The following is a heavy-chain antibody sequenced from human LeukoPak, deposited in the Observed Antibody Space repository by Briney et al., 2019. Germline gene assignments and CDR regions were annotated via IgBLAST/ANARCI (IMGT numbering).Heavy chain of an antibody. CDR3: AKETDIVAKGIDY. CDR2: ISSSGSTI. D-gene: IGHD2-15*01. Sequence: GGSLRLSCAASGFTFSDYYMSWIRQAPGKGLEWVSYISSSGSTIYYADSVKGRFTISRDNSKNTLYLQMNSLRAEDTAVYYCAKETDIVAKGIDYWGQGTLVTVSS. J-gene: IGHJ4*02. V-gene: IGHV3-11*04. CDR1: GFTFSDYY.